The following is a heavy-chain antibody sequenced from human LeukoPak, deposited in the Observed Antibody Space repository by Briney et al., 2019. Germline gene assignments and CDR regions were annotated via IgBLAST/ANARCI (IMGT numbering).Heavy chain of an antibody. CDR2: INPNSGGT. CDR3: AREGQWELLLGYFDY. V-gene: IGHV1-2*02. J-gene: IGHJ4*02. CDR1: GYTFTGYY. Sequence: ASVKVSCKASGYTFTGYYMHWVRQAPGQGLEWMGWINPNSGGTNYAQKSQGRVTMTRDTSISTAYMELSRLRSDDTAVYYCAREGQWELLLGYFDYWGQGTLVTVSS. D-gene: IGHD1-26*01.